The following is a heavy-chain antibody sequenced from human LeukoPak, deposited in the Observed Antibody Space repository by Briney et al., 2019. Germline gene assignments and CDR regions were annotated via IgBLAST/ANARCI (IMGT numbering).Heavy chain of an antibody. Sequence: GRSLRLSCAASGFTFSSYAMHWVRQAPGKGLEWVAVISYDGSNKYYADFVKGRFTISRDNSKNTLHLQMNSLRAEDTAVYYCARDRSIVVVPAAIRSGRWFDPWGQGTLVTVSS. J-gene: IGHJ5*02. CDR2: ISYDGSNK. CDR3: ARDRSIVVVPAAIRSGRWFDP. D-gene: IGHD2-2*02. CDR1: GFTFSSYA. V-gene: IGHV3-30-3*01.